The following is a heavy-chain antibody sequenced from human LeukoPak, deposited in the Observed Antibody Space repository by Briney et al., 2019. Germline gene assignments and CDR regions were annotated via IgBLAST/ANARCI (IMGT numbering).Heavy chain of an antibody. D-gene: IGHD6-6*01. J-gene: IGHJ5*02. V-gene: IGHV5-51*01. CDR2: IYPGDSDA. CDR3: ARRSSYSSSSVWFDP. Sequence: GESLKISCQGSGYSFTSYWIGWVRQMPGKGLEWMGIIYPGDSDARYSPSFQGQVTMSADKSITTAYLQWSSLKASDTAMYYCARRSSYSSSSVWFDPWGQGTLVTVSS. CDR1: GYSFTSYW.